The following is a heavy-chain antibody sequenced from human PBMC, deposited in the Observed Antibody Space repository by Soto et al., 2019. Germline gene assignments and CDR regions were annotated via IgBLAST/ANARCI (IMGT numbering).Heavy chain of an antibody. CDR3: AKDLAPWVWFRESRQGDYYHGMDV. D-gene: IGHD3-10*01. Sequence: QVQLVESGGGVVQPGRSLRLSCAVSGFTFSSYGLHWVRQAPGKGLERVAVISFDGDKKYYVDSVTGRFSISRDNSKNTLYLQMDTLRAEVTAVYYCAKDLAPWVWFRESRQGDYYHGMDVWGPGTTVIVSS. V-gene: IGHV3-30*18. CDR2: ISFDGDKK. J-gene: IGHJ6*02. CDR1: GFTFSSYG.